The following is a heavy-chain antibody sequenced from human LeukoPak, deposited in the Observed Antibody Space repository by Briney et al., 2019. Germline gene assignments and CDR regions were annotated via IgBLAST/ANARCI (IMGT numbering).Heavy chain of an antibody. CDR3: ARAGSNWNYVY. J-gene: IGHJ4*02. V-gene: IGHV3-7*01. D-gene: IGHD1-7*01. CDR2: IKQDGSEK. CDR1: GFTFRGFL. Sequence: RGSLRLSCAASGFTFRGFLMSWVRQTPGKGLEWVANIKQDGSEKYYADSVKGRFTISRDNTKNSLSLQMNSLRAEDTAVYYCARAGSNWNYVYWGQGTLVTVSS.